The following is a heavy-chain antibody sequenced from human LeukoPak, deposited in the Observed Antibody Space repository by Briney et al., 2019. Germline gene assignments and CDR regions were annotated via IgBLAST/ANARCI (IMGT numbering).Heavy chain of an antibody. CDR1: GGSISPYY. J-gene: IGHJ4*02. CDR2: IDPSGST. CDR3: ARAGNYYTSGSYLGY. D-gene: IGHD3-10*01. V-gene: IGHV4-59*01. Sequence: SETLSLTCVVSGGSISPYYWSWIRQSPGKGLEWIGYIDPSGSTSYNPSLKSRVTISVDTSKNQFSLKLSSVTAADTAVYYCARAGNYYTSGSYLGYWGQGTLVTVSS.